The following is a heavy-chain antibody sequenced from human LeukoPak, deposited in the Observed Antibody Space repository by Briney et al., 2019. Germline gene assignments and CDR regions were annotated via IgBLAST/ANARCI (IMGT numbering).Heavy chain of an antibody. J-gene: IGHJ4*02. Sequence: GGSLRLSCAASGFTFSDYYMSWIRQAPGEGLEWVSYISSSGSTIYYADSVKGRFTISRDNAKNSLYLQMNSLRAEDTAVYYCARVAAAAGTGGLYFDYWGQGTLVTVSS. CDR1: GFTFSDYY. CDR2: ISSSGSTI. D-gene: IGHD6-13*01. V-gene: IGHV3-11*04. CDR3: ARVAAAAGTGGLYFDY.